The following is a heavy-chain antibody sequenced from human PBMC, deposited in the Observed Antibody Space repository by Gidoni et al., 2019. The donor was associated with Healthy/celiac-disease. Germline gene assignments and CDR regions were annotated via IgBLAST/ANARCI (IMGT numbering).Heavy chain of an antibody. CDR3: ARGRRILPVAFSYYYYGMDV. J-gene: IGHJ6*02. CDR2: INHSGST. CDR1: GGSLSGYY. Sequence: QVQLQQWGAGLLKSSETLSLTCAVYGGSLSGYYWSWIRQPPGKGLEWIGEINHSGSTNYNPSLKSRVTISVDTSKNQFSLKLSSVTAADTAVYYCARGRRILPVAFSYYYYGMDVWGQGTTVTVSS. V-gene: IGHV4-34*01. D-gene: IGHD2-2*01.